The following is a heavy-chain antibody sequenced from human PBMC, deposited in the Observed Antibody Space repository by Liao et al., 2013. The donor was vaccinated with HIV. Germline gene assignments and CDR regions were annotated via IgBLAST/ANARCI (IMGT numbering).Heavy chain of an antibody. V-gene: IGHV4-61*02. D-gene: IGHD3-3*01. Sequence: QVQLQESGPGLVKPSQTLSLTCTVSGGSIGSDNYYWSWIRQPAGKGLEWIGRIYSSGSTNYNPSLKSRVTISVDTSRNEFSLRLTSVTVADTAVYYCARAPGEWSPSHDGFDIWGQGTMVTVSS. CDR3: ARAPGEWSPSHDGFDI. J-gene: IGHJ3*02. CDR1: GGSIGSDNYY. CDR2: IYSSGST.